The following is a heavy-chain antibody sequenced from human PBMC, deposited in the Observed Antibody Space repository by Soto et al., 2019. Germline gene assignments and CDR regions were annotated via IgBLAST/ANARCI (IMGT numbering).Heavy chain of an antibody. CDR2: IGTRNI. Sequence: GGSLRLSCLASGFTFMDYTMNWVRQTPGGGLEWVASIGTRNIYYADSARGRFTISRDNAKNSLFLQMNRRRAEDTAIYYCASTRVIAGYYYYGLDVWGQGTTVTVSS. CDR1: GFTFMDYT. V-gene: IGHV3-21*06. CDR3: ASTRVIAGYYYYGLDV. J-gene: IGHJ6*02. D-gene: IGHD3-22*01.